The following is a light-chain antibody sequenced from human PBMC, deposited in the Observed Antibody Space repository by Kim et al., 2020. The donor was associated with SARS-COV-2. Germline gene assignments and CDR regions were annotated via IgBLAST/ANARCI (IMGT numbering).Light chain of an antibody. V-gene: IGKV3-11*01. Sequence: PGEGATLSCRASQSVTSSNFAWYQQKPGQAPRLLIYDASNRATGIPARFSGSGSGTDFTLTISSLEPEDFAVYYCQQRSNWPFITFGQGTRLEIK. CDR3: QQRSNWPFIT. CDR1: QSVTSSN. CDR2: DAS. J-gene: IGKJ5*01.